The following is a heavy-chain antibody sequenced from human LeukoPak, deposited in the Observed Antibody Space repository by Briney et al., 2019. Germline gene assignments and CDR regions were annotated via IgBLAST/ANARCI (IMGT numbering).Heavy chain of an antibody. J-gene: IGHJ2*01. CDR3: ARDYYGGNSEVISWHFDL. D-gene: IGHD4-23*01. CDR1: GFTVSNNY. V-gene: IGHV3-66*01. CDR2: IYSGGGST. Sequence: GGSLRLSCAASGFTVSNNYMSWVRQAPGKGLEWVSVIYSGGGSTYYADSVKGRFTISRDNSKNMLYLQMNSLRAEDTAVYYCARDYYGGNSEVISWHFDLWGRGTLVSVSS.